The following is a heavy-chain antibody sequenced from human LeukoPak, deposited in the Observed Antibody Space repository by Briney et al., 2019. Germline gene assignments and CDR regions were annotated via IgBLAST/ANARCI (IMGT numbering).Heavy chain of an antibody. CDR2: ISGYNGNT. D-gene: IGHD2-8*01. CDR1: GYTFTTYG. CDR3: ARGPTNGQAFDY. J-gene: IGHJ4*02. V-gene: IGHV1-18*01. Sequence: GASVKVSCKASGYTFTTYGISWVRQAPGQGLEWMGWISGYNGNTNYAQKFQGRVTMTTDTSTTTAYMDVRSLRSDDTAVYYCARGPTNGQAFDYWGQGTLVSVSS.